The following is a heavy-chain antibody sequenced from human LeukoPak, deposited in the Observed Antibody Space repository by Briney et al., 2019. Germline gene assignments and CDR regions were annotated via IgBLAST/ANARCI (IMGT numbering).Heavy chain of an antibody. CDR3: AKVRELLWFGELLFDY. CDR1: GFTFSSYA. Sequence: GGSLRLSCAVSGFTFSSYAMSWVRQAPGKGLEWVSAIIGSGGSTYYADCVKGRFTISRDNSKNTLYLQMNSLRAEDTAVYYCAKVRELLWFGELLFDYWGQGTLVTVSS. CDR2: IIGSGGST. J-gene: IGHJ4*02. D-gene: IGHD3-10*01. V-gene: IGHV3-23*01.